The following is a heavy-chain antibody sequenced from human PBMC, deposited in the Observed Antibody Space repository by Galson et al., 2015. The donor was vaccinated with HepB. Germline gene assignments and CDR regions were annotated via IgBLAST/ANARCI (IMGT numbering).Heavy chain of an antibody. CDR1: GFTFSSYS. J-gene: IGHJ4*02. CDR3: ARDLWELHHVPFYVGSDY. CDR2: ISSSSSTI. D-gene: IGHD1-26*01. Sequence: SLRLSCAASGFTFSSYSMNWVRQAPGKGLEWVSYISSSSSTIYYADSVKGRFTISRDNAKNSLYLQMNSLRDEDTAVYYCARDLWELHHVPFYVGSDYWGQGTLVTVSS. V-gene: IGHV3-48*02.